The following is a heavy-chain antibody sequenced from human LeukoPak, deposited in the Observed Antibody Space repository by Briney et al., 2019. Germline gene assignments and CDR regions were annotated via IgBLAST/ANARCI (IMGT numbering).Heavy chain of an antibody. CDR1: GGSISSYY. Sequence: SETLSLTCTVSGGSISSYYWSWIRQPPGKGLEWIGYIYYSGSTNYNPSLKSRVTISVDTSKNQFSLKLSSVTAADTAVYYCARGDILTGYYLDWGQGTLVTVSS. V-gene: IGHV4-59*08. J-gene: IGHJ4*02. CDR2: IYYSGST. CDR3: ARGDILTGYYLD. D-gene: IGHD3-9*01.